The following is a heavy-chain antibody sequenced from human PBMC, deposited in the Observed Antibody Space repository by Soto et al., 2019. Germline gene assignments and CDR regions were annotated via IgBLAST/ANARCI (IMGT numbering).Heavy chain of an antibody. J-gene: IGHJ4*02. V-gene: IGHV3-53*01. CDR1: GLTVSSNY. CDR2: LYSDGRS. Sequence: EVQLVESGGGLIQPGGSLRLSCAVSGLTVSSNYMNWVRQAPGKGLEWVSILYSDGRSYYADSVKGRFTVSRDDFKNTLNLQMNSLRAEDTAVYYCARTYYSGSYFSDYWGQGTLVTVSS. CDR3: ARTYYSGSYFSDY. D-gene: IGHD3-10*01.